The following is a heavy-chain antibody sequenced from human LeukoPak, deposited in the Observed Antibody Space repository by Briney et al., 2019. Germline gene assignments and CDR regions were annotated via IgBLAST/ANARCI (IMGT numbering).Heavy chain of an antibody. J-gene: IGHJ5*02. CDR2: IKQEGSEK. D-gene: IGHD3-22*01. CDR3: ARDQWIREIVGKTENWFDP. V-gene: IGHV3-7*01. Sequence: GSLRLSCAASGFTFSSYWMSWVRQAPGKGLEWVANIKQEGSEKYYVDSVKGRFTISRDNAKNLLYLQMNSLRAEDTAVYYCARDQWIREIVGKTENWFDPWGQGTLVTVSS. CDR1: GFTFSSYW.